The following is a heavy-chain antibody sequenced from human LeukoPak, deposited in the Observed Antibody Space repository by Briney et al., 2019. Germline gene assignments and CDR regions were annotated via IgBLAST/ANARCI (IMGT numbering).Heavy chain of an antibody. CDR1: GYTFTSYG. Sequence: ASVKVSCKASGYTFTSYGISWVRQAPGQGLEWMGWISAYNGNTNYAQKLQGGVTMTTDTSTSTAYMELRSLRSDDTAVYYCARDPAWLLLWFGEPEYYFDYWGQGTLVTVSS. CDR2: ISAYNGNT. J-gene: IGHJ4*02. D-gene: IGHD3-10*01. CDR3: ARDPAWLLLWFGEPEYYFDY. V-gene: IGHV1-18*01.